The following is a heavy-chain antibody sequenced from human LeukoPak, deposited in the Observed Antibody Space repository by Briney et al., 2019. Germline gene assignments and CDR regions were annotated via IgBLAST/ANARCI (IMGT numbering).Heavy chain of an antibody. CDR1: VGSFSGYY. Sequence: SETLSLTCAVYVGSFSGYYWSWIRQPPGKGLEWIGEINHSGSTNYNPSLKSRFGISVVTSKNQFSLKLSSVTAADTAVYYCAREREGYFDLWGRGTRVTVS. J-gene: IGHJ2*01. CDR2: INHSGST. V-gene: IGHV4-34*01. CDR3: AREREGYFDL.